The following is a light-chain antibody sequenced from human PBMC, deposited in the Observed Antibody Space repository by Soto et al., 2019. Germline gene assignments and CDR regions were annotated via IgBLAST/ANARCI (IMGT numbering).Light chain of an antibody. CDR2: AAS. CDR1: QTVSNF. V-gene: IGKV1-39*01. CDR3: QQSFSLPFT. J-gene: IGKJ3*01. Sequence: DIQMTQSPSSLSASVGDRVTITCRASQTVSNFLNWYQQKPGKAPKLLIYAASSLQGGVPPMFSGSGSGTDFTLTISDLQPEDFSAYYCQQSFSLPFTFGPGTKVEI.